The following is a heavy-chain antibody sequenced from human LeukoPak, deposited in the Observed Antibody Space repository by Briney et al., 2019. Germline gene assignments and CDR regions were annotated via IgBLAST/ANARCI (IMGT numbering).Heavy chain of an antibody. V-gene: IGHV4-59*08. Sequence: SETLSLTCTVSGGSISSYYWSWIRQPPGKGLEWIGYIYYSGSTNYNPSLKSRVTISVDTSKNQFSLKLSSVTAADTAVYYCARQFVDSSGISRHYYYYYGMDVWGQGTTVTVSS. J-gene: IGHJ6*02. CDR3: ARQFVDSSGISRHYYYYYGMDV. CDR1: GGSISSYY. CDR2: IYYSGST. D-gene: IGHD6-19*01.